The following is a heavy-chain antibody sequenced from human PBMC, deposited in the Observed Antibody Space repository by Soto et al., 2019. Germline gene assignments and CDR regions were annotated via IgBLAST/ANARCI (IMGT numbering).Heavy chain of an antibody. J-gene: IGHJ3*02. CDR3: ARLFKSAFDI. V-gene: IGHV3-9*01. CDR2: ISWNSGSI. D-gene: IGHD3-22*01. CDR1: GFTFDDYA. Sequence: EVQLVESGGGLVQPGRSLRLSCAASGFTFDDYAMHWVWQAPGKGLEWVSGISWNSGSIGYADSVKGRFTISRDNAKNSLYLQMNSLRAEDTALYYCARLFKSAFDIWGQGTMVTVSS.